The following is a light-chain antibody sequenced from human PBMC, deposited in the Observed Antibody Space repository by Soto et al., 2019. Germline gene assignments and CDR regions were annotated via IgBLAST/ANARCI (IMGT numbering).Light chain of an antibody. Sequence: QSALTQPASVSGSPGHSITISCTGTSSDVGGYNYVSWYQQHPGKAPKLMIYDVSHRPSGVSNRFSGSKSGNTASLTISGLQAEDEADYYCSSYTSSSTVVFGGGTKLTVL. CDR1: SSDVGGYNY. CDR2: DVS. J-gene: IGLJ2*01. V-gene: IGLV2-14*01. CDR3: SSYTSSSTVV.